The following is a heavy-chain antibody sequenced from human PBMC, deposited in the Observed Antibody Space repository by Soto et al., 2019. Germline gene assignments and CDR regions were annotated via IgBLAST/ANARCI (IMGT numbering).Heavy chain of an antibody. D-gene: IGHD3-22*01. J-gene: IGHJ1*01. V-gene: IGHV4-59*13. CDR3: ANYDSSGFQP. CDR2: LNYRGST. Sequence: VQLQESGPGLVKPSETLSLTCTVSGGSISNYYWSWIRQPPGKGLEWIGYLNYRGSTNYNPSLKSRVTISGDTSKNQFSLILSSVTAADTAIYYCANYDSSGFQPWGQGTLVTVSS. CDR1: GGSISNYY.